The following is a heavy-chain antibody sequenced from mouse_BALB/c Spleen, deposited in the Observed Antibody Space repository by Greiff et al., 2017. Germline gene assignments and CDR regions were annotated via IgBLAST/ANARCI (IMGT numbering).Heavy chain of an antibody. D-gene: IGHD1-1*01. Sequence: EVKLQESGAELARPGASVKLSCKASGYSFTGYNMNWVKQSNGKSLEWIGNIDPYYGGTSYNQKFKGKATLTVDKSSSTAYMQLKSLTSEDSAVYYCARSIYYYGSRLYYAMDYWGQGTSVTVSS. V-gene: IGHV1S135*01. CDR3: ARSIYYYGSRLYYAMDY. J-gene: IGHJ4*01. CDR1: GYSFTGYN. CDR2: IDPYYGGT.